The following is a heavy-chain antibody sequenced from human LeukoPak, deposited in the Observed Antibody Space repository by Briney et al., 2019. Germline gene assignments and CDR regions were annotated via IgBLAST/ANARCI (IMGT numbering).Heavy chain of an antibody. CDR3: ARGRYASGYFDY. CDR2: IYISGST. V-gene: IGHV4-61*02. J-gene: IGHJ4*02. CDR1: GGSINSRTNF. Sequence: PSETLSLTCTVSGGSINSRTNFWAWIRQPAGKGLEWIGRIYISGSTNYNPSLKSRVTISLDTSKNQFSLKLSSVTAADTAVYYCARGRYASGYFDYWGQGTLVTVSS. D-gene: IGHD3-16*01.